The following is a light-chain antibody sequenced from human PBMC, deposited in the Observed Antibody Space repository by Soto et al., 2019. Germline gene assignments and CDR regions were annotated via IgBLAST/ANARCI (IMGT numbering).Light chain of an antibody. CDR2: DAS. V-gene: IGKV3-15*01. Sequence: LMTQSPATLSVSPGERATLSCRASQSVSSRYLAWYQQKPGQAPRLLIYDASTRASGVPARFSGSGSGTEFTLTISSLQSEDSAVYFCQQYYNWPLTFGQGTKVEIK. J-gene: IGKJ1*01. CDR3: QQYYNWPLT. CDR1: QSVSSRY.